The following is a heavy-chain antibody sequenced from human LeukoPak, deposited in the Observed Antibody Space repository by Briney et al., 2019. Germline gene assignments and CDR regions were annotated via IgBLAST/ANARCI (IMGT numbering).Heavy chain of an antibody. CDR3: ARVGDYGGLGYYFDY. J-gene: IGHJ4*02. Sequence: SETLSLTCAVYGGSFSGYYWSWVRQPPGKGLEWIGEINHSGSTNYNPSLKSRVTISVHTSKNQFSLKLSSVTVADTAVYYCARVGDYGGLGYYFDYWGQGTLVTVSS. D-gene: IGHD4-17*01. CDR2: INHSGST. V-gene: IGHV4-34*01. CDR1: GGSFSGYY.